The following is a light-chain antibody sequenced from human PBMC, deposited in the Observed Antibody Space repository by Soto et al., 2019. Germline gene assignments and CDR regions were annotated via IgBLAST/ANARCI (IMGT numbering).Light chain of an antibody. V-gene: IGLV2-8*01. CDR1: SSDVGGYNY. CDR3: SSYAGRNSVV. Sequence: QSVLTQPPSASGSPGQSVTISCTGTSSDVGGYNYVSWYQQYPGKAPNLMIYEVSKRPSGVPDRFSGSKSGNTASLTVSGLQAEDEADFYCSSYAGRNSVVFGGGTKVTVL. J-gene: IGLJ2*01. CDR2: EVS.